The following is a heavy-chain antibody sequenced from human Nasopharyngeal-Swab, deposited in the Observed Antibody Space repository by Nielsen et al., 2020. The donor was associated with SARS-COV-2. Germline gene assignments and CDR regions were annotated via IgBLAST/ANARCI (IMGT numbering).Heavy chain of an antibody. CDR3: ARGPYTSGWYGPVFYGLDV. D-gene: IGHD6-19*01. CDR1: GFNGDY. Sequence: ASVKVSCKASGFNGDYLHWLRQSPGQGLERMGWINANSGGTTYAQKFQGRVAMTRDTSTSTVYIELSSLRSDDTAVYYCARGPYTSGWYGPVFYGLDVWGQGTTVTVSS. J-gene: IGHJ6*02. V-gene: IGHV1-2*02. CDR2: INANSGGT.